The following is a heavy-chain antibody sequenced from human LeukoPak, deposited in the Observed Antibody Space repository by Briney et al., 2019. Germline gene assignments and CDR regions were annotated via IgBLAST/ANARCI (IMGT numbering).Heavy chain of an antibody. D-gene: IGHD3-9*01. J-gene: IGHJ4*02. CDR1: GVSISSSSYH. Sequence: SETLSLTCTVSGVSISSSSYHWGWIRQPPGKGLEWIASIYYSGTTYYSPSLKSRVTISVDTSKNQFSLKMSSVIAADTAVYYCASLLTYFDYWGQGTLVTVSS. CDR2: IYYSGTT. V-gene: IGHV4-39*01. CDR3: ASLLTYFDY.